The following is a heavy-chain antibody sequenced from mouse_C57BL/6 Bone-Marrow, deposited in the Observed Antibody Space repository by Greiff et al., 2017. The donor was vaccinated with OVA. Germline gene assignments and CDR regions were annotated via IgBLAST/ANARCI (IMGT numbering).Heavy chain of an antibody. Sequence: VQLQQSGAELVKPGASVKLSCKASGYTFTSYWMQWVKQRPGQGLEWIGEIDPSDSYTNYNQKFKGKATLTVDTSSSTAYMQLSSLTSEDSAVYYCARDYYGSSLAWFAYWGQGTLVTVSA. CDR2: IDPSDSYT. J-gene: IGHJ3*01. CDR3: ARDYYGSSLAWFAY. V-gene: IGHV1-50*01. D-gene: IGHD1-1*01. CDR1: GYTFTSYW.